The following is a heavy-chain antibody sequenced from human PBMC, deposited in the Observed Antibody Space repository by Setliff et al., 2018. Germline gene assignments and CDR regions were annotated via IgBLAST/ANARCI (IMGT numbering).Heavy chain of an antibody. CDR3: VRGPGPSVVVAIPFDH. V-gene: IGHV3-20*04. J-gene: IGHJ4*02. CDR2: INWNGGRI. CDR1: GFTFDDFG. Sequence: GGSLRLSCAASGFTFDDFGMSWVRQAPGKGLEWVSGINWNGGRIGYADSVKGRFTISRDNAKNSLYLQMNSLRAEDTAVYYCVRGPGPSVVVAIPFDHWGQGSLVTVSS. D-gene: IGHD5-12*01.